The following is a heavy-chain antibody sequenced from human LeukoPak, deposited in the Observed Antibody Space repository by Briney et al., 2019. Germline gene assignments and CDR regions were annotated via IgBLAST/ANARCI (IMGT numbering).Heavy chain of an antibody. CDR1: GFTFSSYS. CDR2: ISSSSSTI. CDR3: AGYYYDSSGYFDWFDP. Sequence: GGSLRLSCAASGFTFSSYSMNWVRQAPGKGLEWVSYISSSSSTIYYADSVKGRFTISRDNAKNSLYLQMNSLRAEDTAVYYCAGYYYDSSGYFDWFDPWGQGTLVTVSS. J-gene: IGHJ5*02. D-gene: IGHD3-22*01. V-gene: IGHV3-48*04.